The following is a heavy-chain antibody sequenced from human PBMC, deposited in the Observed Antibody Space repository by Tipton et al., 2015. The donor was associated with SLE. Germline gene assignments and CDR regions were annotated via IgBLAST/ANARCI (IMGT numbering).Heavy chain of an antibody. D-gene: IGHD6-19*01. J-gene: IGHJ3*02. Sequence: SLRLSCATSGFSFSNFWMSWVRQAPGKGLEWVANINQDGSQKYSVDSVKGRFTISRDNDKNSLYMQMQSLGAEDMAVYYCARLYTSGWDDGFDIWGQGTVVTVSS. CDR2: INQDGSQK. CDR3: ARLYTSGWDDGFDI. V-gene: IGHV3-7*01. CDR1: GFSFSNFW.